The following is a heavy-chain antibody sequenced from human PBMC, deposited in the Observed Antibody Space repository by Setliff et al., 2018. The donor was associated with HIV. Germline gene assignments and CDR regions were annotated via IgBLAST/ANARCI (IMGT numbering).Heavy chain of an antibody. CDR1: GGSISTYY. V-gene: IGHV4-4*07. D-gene: IGHD3-10*01. CDR2: IYTSGST. CDR3: ARGRDGELFTKEGNYYYYMDV. J-gene: IGHJ6*03. Sequence: SETLSLTCTVSGGSISTYYWSWIRQPAGKGLEWIGRIYTSGSTNYNPSLKSRLTRSVDPSKNQLSLNLNSVTAADTAVYYCARGRDGELFTKEGNYYYYMDVWGKGTTVTVSS.